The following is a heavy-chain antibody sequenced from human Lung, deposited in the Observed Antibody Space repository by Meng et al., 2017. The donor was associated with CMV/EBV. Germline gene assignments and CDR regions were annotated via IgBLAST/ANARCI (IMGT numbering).Heavy chain of an antibody. CDR3: ARDLEY. CDR2: LYDSGST. V-gene: IGHV4-39*07. D-gene: IGHD1-1*01. J-gene: IGHJ4*02. Sequence: RGRASGTLRGGPSRTLPLSCSVSGVSISSSTYDWAWSGQPPGKGLEWIGSLYDSGSTYYHPSLKSRVTISVDTSKTYFSLKLRSVTAADTAVYYCARDLEYWGQGTLVTVSS. CDR1: GVSISSSTYD.